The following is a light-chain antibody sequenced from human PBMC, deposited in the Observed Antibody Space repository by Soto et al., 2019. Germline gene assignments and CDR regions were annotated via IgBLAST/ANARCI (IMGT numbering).Light chain of an antibody. CDR3: CSYTGSYSYV. V-gene: IGLV2-11*01. J-gene: IGLJ1*01. CDR1: SSDVGGYKY. Sequence: ALTQPHSVSGSPGRSVTISCTGTSSDVGGYKYVSWYQHHPGKAPKLIIYDVTERPSGVPDRFSGSRSGNTASLTISGLQAEDEADYYCCSYTGSYSYVFGIGTKVTVL. CDR2: DVT.